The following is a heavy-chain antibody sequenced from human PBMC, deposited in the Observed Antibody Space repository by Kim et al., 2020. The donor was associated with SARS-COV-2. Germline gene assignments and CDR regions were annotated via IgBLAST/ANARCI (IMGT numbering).Heavy chain of an antibody. J-gene: IGHJ4*02. Sequence: YADCGKGRFTLSREDSKNTLYLQMSSLIAEDTAGYYCAKWRGPQSELELWGQGTLVTVSP. V-gene: IGHV3-23*01. CDR3: AKWRGPQSELEL. D-gene: IGHD3-10*01.